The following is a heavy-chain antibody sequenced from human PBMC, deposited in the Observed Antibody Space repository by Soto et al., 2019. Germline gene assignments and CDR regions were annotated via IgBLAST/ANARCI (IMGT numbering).Heavy chain of an antibody. D-gene: IGHD3-16*01. CDR1: GFTFSSYS. CDR2: ISSSSSYI. V-gene: IGHV3-21*01. CDR3: ARPWAGHRASGDNAFDI. Sequence: EVQLVESGGGLVKPGGSLRLSCAASGFTFSSYSMNWVRLAPGKGLEWVSSISSSSSYIYYADSVKGRFTISRDNAKNSLYLQMNSLRAEDTAVYYCARPWAGHRASGDNAFDIWGQGTMVTVSS. J-gene: IGHJ3*02.